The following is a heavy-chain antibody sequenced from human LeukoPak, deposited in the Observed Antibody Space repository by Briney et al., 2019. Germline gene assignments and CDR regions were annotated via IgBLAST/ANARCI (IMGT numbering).Heavy chain of an antibody. J-gene: IGHJ4*02. Sequence: KSGGSLRLSCAASGFTFSSYSMNWVRQAPGRGLEWVSSISSSSSYIYYADSVKGRFTISRDNAKNSLYLQMNSLRAEDTAVYYCARDGYYYDSRGCFDYWGQGTLVTVSS. V-gene: IGHV3-21*01. CDR3: ARDGYYYDSRGCFDY. CDR1: GFTFSSYS. D-gene: IGHD3-22*01. CDR2: ISSSSSYI.